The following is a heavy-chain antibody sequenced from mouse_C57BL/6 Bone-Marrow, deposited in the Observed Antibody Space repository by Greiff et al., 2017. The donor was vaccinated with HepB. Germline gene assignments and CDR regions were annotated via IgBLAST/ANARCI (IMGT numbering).Heavy chain of an antibody. J-gene: IGHJ3*01. V-gene: IGHV5-15*01. CDR1: GFTFSDYG. CDR3: ARHDYYGSRAWFAY. Sequence: EVHLVESGGGLVQPGGSLKLSCAASGFTFSDYGMAWVRQAPRKGPEWVAFISNLAYSIYYADTVTGRFTISRENAKNTLYLEMSSLRSEDTAMYYCARHDYYGSRAWFAYWGQGTLVTVSA. CDR2: ISNLAYSI. D-gene: IGHD1-1*01.